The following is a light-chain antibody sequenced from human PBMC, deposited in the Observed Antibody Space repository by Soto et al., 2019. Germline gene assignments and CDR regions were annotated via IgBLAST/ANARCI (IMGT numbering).Light chain of an antibody. V-gene: IGKV3-11*01. CDR2: GAS. CDR3: QQYDDLPIT. J-gene: IGKJ5*01. CDR1: QSVSSY. Sequence: EIVLTQSPSTLSLSPGERATLSCRARQSVSSYLAWYQQKPGQAPRLLIYGASTRVLIYDVSNLEAGVPSRFSGSGSGTDFTFSISSLQPEDFGTYYCQQYDDLPITFGQGTRLEIK.